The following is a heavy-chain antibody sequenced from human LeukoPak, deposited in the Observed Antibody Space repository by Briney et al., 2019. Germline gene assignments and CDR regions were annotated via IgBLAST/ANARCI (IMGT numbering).Heavy chain of an antibody. D-gene: IGHD7-27*01. CDR3: AKDGGLWVSAHWGDS. J-gene: IGHJ4*02. V-gene: IGHV3-23*01. CDR2: ITTSDGNT. Sequence: GGSLRLSCVGSGFTFRSHAMSWVRQAPGKGLEWVSTITTSDGNTYYADSVKGRFTVSRDNSKNTLFLQMNSLRAEDTAVYYCAKDGGLWVSAHWGDSWGRGTLVTVSS. CDR1: GFTFRSHA.